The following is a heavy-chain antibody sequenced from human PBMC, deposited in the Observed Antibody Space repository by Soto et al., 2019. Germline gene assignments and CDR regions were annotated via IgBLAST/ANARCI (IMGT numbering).Heavy chain of an antibody. D-gene: IGHD5-12*01. Sequence: EVQLLGSGGGLVRPGGSLRLSCAGSGFTFSSYPMSWVRQAPGTGPEWVAAIKAAGGDTYYADSVKGRFTISRDNFNDILYLQMNSLTVEDTAMYYCKRDVVASSPPGADYWGQGTLVTVSS. CDR2: IKAAGGDT. CDR3: KRDVVASSPPGADY. V-gene: IGHV3-23*01. CDR1: GFTFSSYP. J-gene: IGHJ4*02.